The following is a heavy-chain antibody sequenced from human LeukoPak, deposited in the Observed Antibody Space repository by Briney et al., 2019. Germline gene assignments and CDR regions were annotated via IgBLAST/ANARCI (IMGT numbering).Heavy chain of an antibody. CDR3: ARGNFYIAAAGTRWFDP. CDR1: GGSFSGYY. V-gene: IGHV4-34*01. J-gene: IGHJ5*02. Sequence: PSETLSLTCAVYGGSFSGYYWSWIRQPPGKGLEWIGEINHSGSTNYNPSLKSRVTISVDTSKNQFSLKLSPVTAADTAVYYCARGNFYIAAAGTRWFDPWGQGTLVTVFS. D-gene: IGHD6-13*01. CDR2: INHSGST.